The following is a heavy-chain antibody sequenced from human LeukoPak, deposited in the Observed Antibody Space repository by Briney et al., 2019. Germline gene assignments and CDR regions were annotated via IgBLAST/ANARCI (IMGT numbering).Heavy chain of an antibody. D-gene: IGHD6-6*01. CDR3: ARVQLVDYYYYSYMDV. J-gene: IGHJ6*03. CDR1: GFTFDDYG. CDR2: INWNGGST. V-gene: IGHV3-20*04. Sequence: GGSLRLSCAASGFTFDDYGLSWVRQVPGKGLEWVSGINWNGGSTGYADSVKGRFTISRDNAKNSLYLQMNSLRAEDTALYYCARVQLVDYYYYSYMDVWGKGTTVTVSS.